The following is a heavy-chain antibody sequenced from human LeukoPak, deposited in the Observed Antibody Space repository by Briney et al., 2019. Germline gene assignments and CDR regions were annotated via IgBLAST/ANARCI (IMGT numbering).Heavy chain of an antibody. CDR2: ISGSGGST. D-gene: IGHD2-8*01. CDR1: GFTFSSYA. V-gene: IGHV3-23*01. CDR3: ARGYCSNGGCFLFDY. J-gene: IGHJ4*02. Sequence: GGSLRLSCAASGFTFSSYAMSWVRQAPGKGLEWVSAISGSGGSTYYADSVKGRFTISRDNSKNTLYLQMNSLRAEDTAVYYCARGYCSNGGCFLFDYWGQGTLVTVSS.